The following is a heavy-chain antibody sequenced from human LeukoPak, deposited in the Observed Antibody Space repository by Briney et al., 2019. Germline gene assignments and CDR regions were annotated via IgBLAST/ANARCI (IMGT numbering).Heavy chain of an antibody. CDR2: IQYDENKK. V-gene: IGHV3-30*02. CDR1: GFTFSQYG. CDR3: ARDVAWYCTRASCPYFGF. Sequence: PGGSLRLSCEASGFTFSQYGMHWVRQAPGKGLDWVSSIQYDENKKSYSDSVKGRFTVSRDNSKNTLFLQMNRLRVEDTAVYYCARDVAWYCTRASCPYFGFWGQGTLVTVSS. D-gene: IGHD2-2*01. J-gene: IGHJ4*02.